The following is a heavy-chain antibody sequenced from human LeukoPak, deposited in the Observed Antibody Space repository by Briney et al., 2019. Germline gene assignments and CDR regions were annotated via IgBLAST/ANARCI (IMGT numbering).Heavy chain of an antibody. Sequence: SETLPLTCSVSGGSIRYHFWSWIRLSPGKGLEWIGNFYYTTNPNYNPSLARRVTISVDTSKDQLSLKLKSVTAADTAVYYCARDRDYFDAWGQGTRVTVSS. V-gene: IGHV4-59*11. CDR3: ARDRDYFDA. CDR2: FYYTTNP. D-gene: IGHD4-17*01. CDR1: GGSIRYHF. J-gene: IGHJ5*02.